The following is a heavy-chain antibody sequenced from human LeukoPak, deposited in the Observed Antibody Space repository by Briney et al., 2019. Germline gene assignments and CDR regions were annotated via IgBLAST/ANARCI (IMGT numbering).Heavy chain of an antibody. CDR2: IYSGGST. V-gene: IGHV3-66*04. D-gene: IGHD4-23*01. J-gene: IGHJ6*03. CDR3: ARLSYGGTYYYYYYMDV. Sequence: GGSLRLSCAASGFTFSSYAMSWVRQAPGKGLEWVSVIYSGGSTYYADSVKGRFTISRDNSKNTLYLQMNSLRAEDTAVYYCARLSYGGTYYYYYYMDVWGKGTTVTIFS. CDR1: GFTFSSYA.